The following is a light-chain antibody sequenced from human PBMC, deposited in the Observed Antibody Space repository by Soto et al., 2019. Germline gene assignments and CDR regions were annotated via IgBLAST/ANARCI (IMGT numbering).Light chain of an antibody. Sequence: ELVMTQSPATLSVSPGARATLSCRASQSVGNNLAWYQQKPGQAPSLLIHASSTRATGIPARFIVSGSGTEFTLTISSLQPEDSATDDCQHYNSYGTFGQGTKVDIK. CDR2: ASS. CDR3: QHYNSYGT. V-gene: IGKV3-15*01. J-gene: IGKJ1*01. CDR1: QSVGNN.